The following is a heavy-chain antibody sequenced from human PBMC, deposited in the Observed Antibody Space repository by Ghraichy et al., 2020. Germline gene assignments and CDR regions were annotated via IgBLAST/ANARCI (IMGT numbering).Heavy chain of an antibody. CDR2: ISAYNGNT. D-gene: IGHD6-13*01. CDR3: ARARVYPAGCSSILLGY. Sequence: ASVKVSCRASGDTFTSYAISWVRQARGQGLEWMGWISAYNGNTKYAQKFQGRVTMTTDTSTSTAYMELRGLRSDDTAVYYCARARVYPAGCSSILLGYWCQGTLVTFSS. V-gene: IGHV1-18*04. J-gene: IGHJ4*02. CDR1: GDTFTSYA.